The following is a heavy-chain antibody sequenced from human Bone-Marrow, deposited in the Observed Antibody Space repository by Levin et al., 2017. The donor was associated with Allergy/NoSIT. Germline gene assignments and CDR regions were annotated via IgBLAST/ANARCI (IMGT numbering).Heavy chain of an antibody. CDR3: ALLRRDESY. CDR2: IFYVGGT. J-gene: IGHJ4*02. V-gene: IGHV4-59*01. D-gene: IGHD5-24*01. CDR1: GGSIASFY. Sequence: SETLSLTCSVSGGSIASFYWSWIRQSPGKGLEWIGYIFYVGGTNYNPSLEGRATISIDKSKKQFSLKLTSVTAADTAIYYCALLRRDESYWGQGSLVTVSS.